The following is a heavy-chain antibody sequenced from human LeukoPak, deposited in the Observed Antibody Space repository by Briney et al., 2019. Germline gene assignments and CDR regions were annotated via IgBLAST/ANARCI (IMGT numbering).Heavy chain of an antibody. V-gene: IGHV4-30-2*01. CDR2: IYHSGST. CDR3: ARAAGFVNDAFDI. Sequence: SETLSLTCTVSGGSISSGDYYWSWIRQPPGKGLEWIGYIYHSGSTYYNPSLKSRVTISVDRSKNQFSLKLSSVTAADTAVYYCARAAGFVNDAFDIWGQGTMVTVSS. CDR1: GGSISSGDYY. J-gene: IGHJ3*02. D-gene: IGHD2-21*01.